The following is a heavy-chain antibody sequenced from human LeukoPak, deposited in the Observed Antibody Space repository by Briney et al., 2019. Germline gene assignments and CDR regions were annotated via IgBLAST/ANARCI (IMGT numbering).Heavy chain of an antibody. J-gene: IGHJ4*02. CDR1: GYTSASYD. CDR2: ISAYNGYT. D-gene: IGHD1-26*01. V-gene: IGHV1-18*01. Sequence: ASVKVSCKASGYTSASYDISWVRQAPGQGLEWMGWISAYNGYTNYAQNLQGRVAMTTDTSTSTAYMELRSLRSDDTAVYYCARGGQWEPPDCWGQGTLVTVSS. CDR3: ARGGQWEPPDC.